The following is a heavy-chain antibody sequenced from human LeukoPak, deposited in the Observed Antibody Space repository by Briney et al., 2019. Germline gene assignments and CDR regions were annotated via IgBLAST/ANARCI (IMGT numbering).Heavy chain of an antibody. CDR1: AIIFSGYG. Sequence: GGSLRLSCAASAIIFSGYGMHWVRQAPGKGLEWVAFIRYDGSNKYYVDSVKGRFTISRDNSKNTLYLQMNSLRVEDTAVYYCATGYDGIFDYWGQGTLVTVSS. V-gene: IGHV3-30*02. J-gene: IGHJ4*02. D-gene: IGHD5-12*01. CDR2: IRYDGSNK. CDR3: ATGYDGIFDY.